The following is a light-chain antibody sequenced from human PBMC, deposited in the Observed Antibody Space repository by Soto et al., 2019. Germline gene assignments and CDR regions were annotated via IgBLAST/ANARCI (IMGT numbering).Light chain of an antibody. CDR1: QSVSSSY. Sequence: EIVLTQSPGTLSLSPGERATLSCRASQSVSSSYLAWYQQKPGQAPRLLIYGASIRATGIPDMFSGSGSGTDFTLTISRLEPEDFAVYYCQQYGSSPGTFGQGTKVEIK. J-gene: IGKJ1*01. CDR2: GAS. CDR3: QQYGSSPGT. V-gene: IGKV3-20*01.